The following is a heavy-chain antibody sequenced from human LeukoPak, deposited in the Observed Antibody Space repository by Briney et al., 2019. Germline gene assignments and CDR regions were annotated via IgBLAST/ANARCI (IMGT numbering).Heavy chain of an antibody. Sequence: SSETLSLTCAVSGDSISSTNYYWGWIRQPPGKGLEWIGSIYYSGSTYYNPSLESRVTISVGTSKNQFSLKLSSVTAADTAVYYCARGSWGYYDSSGYYWFDPWGQGTLVTVSS. J-gene: IGHJ5*02. D-gene: IGHD3-22*01. CDR2: IYYSGST. CDR1: GDSISSTNYY. V-gene: IGHV4-39*01. CDR3: ARGSWGYYDSSGYYWFDP.